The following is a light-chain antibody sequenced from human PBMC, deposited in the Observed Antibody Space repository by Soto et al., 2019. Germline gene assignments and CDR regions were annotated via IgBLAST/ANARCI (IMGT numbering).Light chain of an antibody. V-gene: IGKV3-11*01. J-gene: IGKJ3*01. Sequence: EIELTQSPATLSLSPGERATLTCRASQSVSSYLAWYQQKPGQAPRLLIYDASNRATGIPARFSGSGSGTDFTITISSLEPEDFAVYYCQQHSNWPLFTFGPGTKVDIK. CDR2: DAS. CDR3: QQHSNWPLFT. CDR1: QSVSSY.